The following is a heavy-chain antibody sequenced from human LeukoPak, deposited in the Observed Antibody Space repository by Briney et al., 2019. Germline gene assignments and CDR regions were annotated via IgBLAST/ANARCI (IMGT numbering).Heavy chain of an antibody. CDR1: GFTFNDFA. D-gene: IGHD3-16*01. V-gene: IGHV3-23*01. CDR2: IGDAGT. Sequence: QPGGSLRLSCAASGFTFNDFAMTWVRQAPGKGLEWVSSIGDAGTYYADSVKGRFTISRDNSKNMLHLQLNSLRAGDTAMYYCAKNLGPFDVRGQGTMVTVSS. J-gene: IGHJ3*01. CDR3: AKNLGPFDV.